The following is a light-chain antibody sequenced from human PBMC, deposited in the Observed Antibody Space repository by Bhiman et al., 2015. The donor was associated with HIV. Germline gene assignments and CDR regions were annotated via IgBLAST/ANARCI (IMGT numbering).Light chain of an antibody. CDR3: ASYAASRNVL. J-gene: IGLJ2*01. CDR1: SSDIGPYNY. V-gene: IGLV2-8*01. CDR2: EVS. Sequence: QSALTQPASVSGSPGQSITISCTGTSSDIGPYNYVSWYQQHPGKAPKLMISEVSKRPSGVPDRFSGAKSGNTAFLTVSGLQAEDEADYYCASYAASRNVLFGGGTKLTVL.